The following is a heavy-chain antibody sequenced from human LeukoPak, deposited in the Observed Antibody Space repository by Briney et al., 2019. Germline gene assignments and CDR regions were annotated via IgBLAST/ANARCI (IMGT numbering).Heavy chain of an antibody. D-gene: IGHD3-22*01. Sequence: GASVKVSCKASGYSFTSYDINWVRQATGQGLEWMGWMNPNSGNTGYAQKFQGRVTMTRDTSISTAYMELKSLTSDDTAVYYCARQGVVGSGYYRDFDYWGQGTLVTVSS. CDR2: MNPNSGNT. CDR3: ARQGVVGSGYYRDFDY. V-gene: IGHV1-8*01. CDR1: GYSFTSYD. J-gene: IGHJ4*02.